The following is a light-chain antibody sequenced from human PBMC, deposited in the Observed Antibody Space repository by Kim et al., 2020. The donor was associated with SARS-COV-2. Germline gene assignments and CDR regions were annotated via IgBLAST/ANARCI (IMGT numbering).Light chain of an antibody. J-gene: IGKJ2*03. V-gene: IGKV3-20*01. CDR3: QQYGSSPPYS. CDR1: QSVSSY. CDR2: CAS. Sequence: LSPGERATLSCRASQSVSSYLAWYQQKPGQAPRLLIYCASSRATGIPDRFSGSGSGTDFTLTISRLEPEDFAVYYCQQYGSSPPYSFGQGTKLEI.